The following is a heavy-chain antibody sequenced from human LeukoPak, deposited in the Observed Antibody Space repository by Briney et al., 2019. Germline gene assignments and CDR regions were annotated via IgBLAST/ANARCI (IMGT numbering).Heavy chain of an antibody. J-gene: IGHJ3*02. CDR3: ARRPYDSSGYYRDDAFDI. V-gene: IGHV5-51*01. D-gene: IGHD3-22*01. Sequence: GESLKISCKGSGYSFPSCWIGWVRQMPGKGLEWMGIIYPGDSDTRYSPSFQGQVTISVDKSISTAYLQWSSLKASDTAMYYCARRPYDSSGYYRDDAFDIWGQGTMATVSS. CDR1: GYSFPSCW. CDR2: IYPGDSDT.